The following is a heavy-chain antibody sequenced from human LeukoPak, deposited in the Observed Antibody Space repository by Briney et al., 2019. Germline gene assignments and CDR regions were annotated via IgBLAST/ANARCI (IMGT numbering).Heavy chain of an antibody. CDR3: ARLGNPTPLNLYYYYYMDV. CDR2: IKQDGSEK. V-gene: IGHV3-7*01. J-gene: IGHJ6*03. Sequence: PGGSLRLSCAASGFTFSSYWMSWVRQAPGKGLEWVANIKQDGSEKYYVDSVKGRFTISRDNAKNSLYLQMNSLRAEDTAVYYCARLGNPTPLNLYYYYYMDVWGKGTTVTVSS. CDR1: GFTFSSYW.